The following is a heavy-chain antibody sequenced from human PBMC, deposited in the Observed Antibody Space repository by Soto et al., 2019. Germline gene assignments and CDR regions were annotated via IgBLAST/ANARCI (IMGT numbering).Heavy chain of an antibody. Sequence: SETLSLTCTVSGGSISSGDYYWSWVRQHPGKGLEWIGYIYHSGSTYYNPSLKSRVTISVDTSKNQFSLKLSSVTAADTAVYYCARDVRPAHTNWFDPWGQGTLVTVSS. CDR3: ARDVRPAHTNWFDP. D-gene: IGHD2-8*01. CDR1: GGSISSGDYY. V-gene: IGHV4-31*03. CDR2: IYHSGST. J-gene: IGHJ5*02.